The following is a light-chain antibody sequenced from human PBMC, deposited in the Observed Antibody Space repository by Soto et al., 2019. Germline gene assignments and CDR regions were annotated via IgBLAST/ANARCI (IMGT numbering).Light chain of an antibody. J-gene: IGLJ1*01. CDR2: GHS. CDR3: QSYESSLSAFYV. Sequence: QFVLTQPPSVSGAPGQSVSISCPGSSSNIGAGYDVHWYQQLPGTAPKLLIYGHSNRPSGVPDRFSGSKSGTSASLAITGLQAEDEADYYCQSYESSLSAFYVFGTGTKVTVL. CDR1: SSNIGAGYD. V-gene: IGLV1-40*01.